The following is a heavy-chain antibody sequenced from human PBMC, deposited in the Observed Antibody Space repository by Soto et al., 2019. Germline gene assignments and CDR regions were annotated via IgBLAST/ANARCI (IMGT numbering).Heavy chain of an antibody. CDR2: ISYDGSNK. CDR1: GFTFSSYA. CDR3: ARDGTYSDYYYYGMDV. V-gene: IGHV3-30-3*01. D-gene: IGHD1-26*01. J-gene: IGHJ6*02. Sequence: QVQLEESGGGVVQPGRSLRLSCAASGFTFSSYAMHWVRQAPGKGLEWVAVISYDGSNKYYADSVKGRFTISRDNSKNXLYLQMNSLRAEDTAVYYCARDGTYSDYYYYGMDVWGQGTTVTVSS.